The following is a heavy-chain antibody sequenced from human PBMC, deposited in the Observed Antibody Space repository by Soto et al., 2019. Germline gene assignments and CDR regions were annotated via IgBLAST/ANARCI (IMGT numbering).Heavy chain of an antibody. CDR1: GYTFTDYY. CDR3: ARKLELRGSYYYYYAVDV. CDR2: INPNSGGT. V-gene: IGHV1-2*02. J-gene: IGHJ6*02. D-gene: IGHD1-7*01. Sequence: ASVKVSCKASGYTFTDYYMHWVRQAPGQGLEWMGWINPNSGGTNYAQKFQGRVTMTRDTSISTAYMELSRLRSDDTAVYYCARKLELRGSYYYYYAVDVWGQGTTVTVSS.